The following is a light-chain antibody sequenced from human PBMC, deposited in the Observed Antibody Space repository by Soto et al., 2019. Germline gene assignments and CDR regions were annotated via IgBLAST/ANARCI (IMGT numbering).Light chain of an antibody. Sequence: DIMMTQSPDSLTVSLGERATINCKSSQSVLYSSNNKNYLAWFQQKPGQPPKLLIYWASTRESGVPDRFSGSGSGTDLTLTISSLQAEDVALYYCQQYYSTPLTFGGGTKVEIK. CDR2: WAS. CDR1: QSVLYSSNNKNY. CDR3: QQYYSTPLT. J-gene: IGKJ4*01. V-gene: IGKV4-1*01.